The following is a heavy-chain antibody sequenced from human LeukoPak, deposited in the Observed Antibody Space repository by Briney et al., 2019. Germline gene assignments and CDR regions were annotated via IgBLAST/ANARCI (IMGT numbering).Heavy chain of an antibody. CDR1: GGSISSYY. D-gene: IGHD3-3*01. CDR3: ARAGYDFWSGAYYHYYYMDV. Sequence: SETLSLTCTVSGGSISSYYWSWIRQPPGKGLEWIGYIYYSGSTNYNPSLKSRVTISVDTSKNQFSLKLSSVTAADTAVYYCARAGYDFWSGAYYHYYYMDVWGKGTTVTVSS. V-gene: IGHV4-59*01. J-gene: IGHJ6*03. CDR2: IYYSGST.